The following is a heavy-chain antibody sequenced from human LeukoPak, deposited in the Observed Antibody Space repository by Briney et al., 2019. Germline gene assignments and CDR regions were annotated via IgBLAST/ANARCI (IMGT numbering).Heavy chain of an antibody. CDR3: ARGRRYCSSGSCYSSWFDP. J-gene: IGHJ5*02. CDR1: GGSISSYY. CDR2: IYTSGST. D-gene: IGHD2-15*01. Sequence: PSETLSLTCTVSGGSISSYYWSWIRQPAGKGLEWIGRIYTSGSTNYNPSLKSRITMSVDTSKNQFSLKLNSATAADTAVYYCARGRRYCSSGSCYSSWFDPWGRGTLVTVSS. V-gene: IGHV4-4*07.